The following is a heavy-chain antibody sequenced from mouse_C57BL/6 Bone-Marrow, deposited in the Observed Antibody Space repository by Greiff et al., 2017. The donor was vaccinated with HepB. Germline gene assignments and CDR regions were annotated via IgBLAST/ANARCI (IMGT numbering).Heavy chain of an antibody. J-gene: IGHJ2*01. D-gene: IGHD1-1*01. V-gene: IGHV1-55*01. CDR2: IYPGSGST. Sequence: QVQLQQPGAELVKPGASVKMSCKASGYTFTSYWITWVKQRPGQGLEWIGDIYPGSGSTNYNEKFKSKATLTVDTSSSTAYMQLSSLTSEDSAVYYCARITTVIGYFDYWGQGTTLTVAS. CDR3: ARITTVIGYFDY. CDR1: GYTFTSYW.